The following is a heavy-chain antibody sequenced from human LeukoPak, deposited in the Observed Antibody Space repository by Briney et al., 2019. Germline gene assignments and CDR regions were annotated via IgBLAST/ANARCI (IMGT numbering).Heavy chain of an antibody. CDR1: GFTFISKA. CDR3: ARGQDFVVVPAAMTDAFDI. Sequence: GGSLRLSCVASGFTFISKAMSWVRQAPGKGLEWVSGVLSDGGTTYYADSVKGRFTISRDNSRNTLYLQMNSLRAEDTAVYYCARGQDFVVVPAAMTDAFDIWGQGTMVTVSS. J-gene: IGHJ3*02. D-gene: IGHD2-2*01. CDR2: VLSDGGTT. V-gene: IGHV3-23*01.